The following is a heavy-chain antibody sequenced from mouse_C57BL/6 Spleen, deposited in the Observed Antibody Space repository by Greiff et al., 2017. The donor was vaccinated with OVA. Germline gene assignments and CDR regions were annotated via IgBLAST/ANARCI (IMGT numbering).Heavy chain of an antibody. CDR3: ARSGDYYSSSYPNYAMDY. J-gene: IGHJ4*01. V-gene: IGHV1-55*01. CDR1: GYTFTSYW. Sequence: QVQLQQPGAELVKPGASVKMSCKASGYTFTSYWITWVKQRPGQGLEWIGDIYPGSGSTNYNEKFKSKATLTVDTSSSTAYMQLSSLTSEDSAVYYCARSGDYYSSSYPNYAMDYWGQGTSVTVSS. D-gene: IGHD1-1*01. CDR2: IYPGSGST.